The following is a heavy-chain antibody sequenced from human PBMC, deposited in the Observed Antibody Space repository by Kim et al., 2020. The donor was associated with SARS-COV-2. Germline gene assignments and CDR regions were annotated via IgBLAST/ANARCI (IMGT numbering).Heavy chain of an antibody. CDR2: IYYSGST. D-gene: IGHD3-10*01. CDR3: ARIIRRHGITTVRGVIANYYFDY. CDR1: GGSISSYY. Sequence: SETLSLTCTVSGGSISSYYWSWIRQPPGKGLEWIGYIYYSGSTNYNPSLKSRVTISVDTSKNQFSLKLSSVTAADTAVYYCARIIRRHGITTVRGVIANYYFDYWGRGTLVTLSS. V-gene: IGHV4-59*01. J-gene: IGHJ4*02.